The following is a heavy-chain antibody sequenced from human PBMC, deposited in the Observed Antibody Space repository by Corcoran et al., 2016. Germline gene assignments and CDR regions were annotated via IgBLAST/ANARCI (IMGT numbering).Heavy chain of an antibody. CDR1: GYTFTGYY. J-gene: IGHJ5*02. D-gene: IGHD2-2*01. CDR3: SIGPLGYCSSTTGSSNWFDP. V-gene: IGHV1-2*02. Sequence: QVQLVQSGAEVKKPGASVKVSCKASGYTFTGYYMHWVRQAPGQGLEWMGWINHNSGGTNYAQKFQGRVTMTRDTSISTAYMELNRLRSDDTAVYYCSIGPLGYCSSTTGSSNWFDPWGEATLVTVSS. CDR2: INHNSGGT.